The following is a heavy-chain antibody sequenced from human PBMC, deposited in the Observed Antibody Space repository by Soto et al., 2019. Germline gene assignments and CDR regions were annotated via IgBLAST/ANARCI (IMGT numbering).Heavy chain of an antibody. J-gene: IGHJ4*02. CDR2: IYYSGST. D-gene: IGHD4-4*01. CDR1: GGSISSYY. CDR3: ARALGTTVTTLDY. Sequence: PSETLSLTCTVSGGSISSYYWSWIRQHPGKGLEWIGYIYYSGSTYYNPSLKSRVTISVDTSKNQFSLKLSSVTAADTAVYYCARALGTTVTTLDYWGQGTLVTVSS. V-gene: IGHV4-59*06.